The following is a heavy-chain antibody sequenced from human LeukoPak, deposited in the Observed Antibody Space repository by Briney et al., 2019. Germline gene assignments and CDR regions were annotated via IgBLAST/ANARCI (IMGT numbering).Heavy chain of an antibody. CDR3: ARGLYSSGWYDY. V-gene: IGHV3-66*01. Sequence: GGSLRLSCAASGFTFSSYAMSWVRQAPGKGLEWVSVIYSGGSTYYADSVKGRSTISRGNSKNTLYLQMNSLRAEDTAVYYCARGLYSSGWYDYWGQGTLVTVSS. J-gene: IGHJ4*02. CDR1: GFTFSSYA. CDR2: IYSGGST. D-gene: IGHD6-19*01.